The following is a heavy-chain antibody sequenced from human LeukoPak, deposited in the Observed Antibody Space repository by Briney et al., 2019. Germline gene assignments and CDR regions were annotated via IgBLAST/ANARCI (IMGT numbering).Heavy chain of an antibody. V-gene: IGHV3-7*01. Sequence: PGGSLRLSCGASGFTFSNYAMSWARQAPGKGLEWVANIKQDGSEKYYVDSVKGRFTISRDNAKNSLYLQMNSLRAEDTAVYYCVKGDTAMVNFDAFDIWGQGTMVTVSS. D-gene: IGHD5-18*01. CDR3: VKGDTAMVNFDAFDI. J-gene: IGHJ3*02. CDR2: IKQDGSEK. CDR1: GFTFSNYA.